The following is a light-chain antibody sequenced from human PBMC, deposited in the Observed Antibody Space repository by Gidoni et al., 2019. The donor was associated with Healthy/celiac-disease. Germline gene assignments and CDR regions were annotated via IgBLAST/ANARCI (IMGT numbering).Light chain of an antibody. V-gene: IGLV2-14*01. J-gene: IGLJ2*01. Sequence: SSLTPPASRSGAPGQAITLSCTGTSSDVGGYNYVSWYQQHPGKAPKLMIYDVSNRPSGVSNRFSGSKSGNTASLTISGLQAEDEADYYCSSYTSSSTAVVFGGGTKLTVL. CDR1: SSDVGGYNY. CDR3: SSYTSSSTAVV. CDR2: DVS.